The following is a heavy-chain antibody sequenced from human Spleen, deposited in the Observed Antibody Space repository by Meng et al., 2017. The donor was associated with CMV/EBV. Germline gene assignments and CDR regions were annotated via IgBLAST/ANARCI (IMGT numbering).Heavy chain of an antibody. Sequence: GSRFPTYWIGWVRQMPGKGLEWMGIIYPDDSDTRYSPSFQGQVTISADKSISTAYLQWSSLKASDTAVYYCARRDWGGLPCFFDYWGQGTLVTVSS. CDR3: ARRDWGGLPCFFDY. D-gene: IGHD2-21*02. CDR1: GSRFPTYW. J-gene: IGHJ4*02. CDR2: IYPDDSDT. V-gene: IGHV5-51*01.